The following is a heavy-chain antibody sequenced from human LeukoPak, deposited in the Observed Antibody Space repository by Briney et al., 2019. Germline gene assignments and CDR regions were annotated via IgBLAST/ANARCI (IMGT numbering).Heavy chain of an antibody. CDR1: GYTFNSYA. J-gene: IGHJ4*02. Sequence: GGSLRLSCTASGYTFNSYAMSWFRQAPGKGLEWVSGISGSGTSTYYADSVKGRFTISRDNSKNTLYLQMNSLRAEDTALYYCAKEPASGSCFDYWGQGTLVTVSS. CDR2: ISGSGTST. CDR3: AKEPASGSCFDY. V-gene: IGHV3-23*01. D-gene: IGHD3-10*01.